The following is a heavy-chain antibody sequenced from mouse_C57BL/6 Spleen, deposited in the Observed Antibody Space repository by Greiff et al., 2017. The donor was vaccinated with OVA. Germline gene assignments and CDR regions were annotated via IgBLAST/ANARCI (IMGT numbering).Heavy chain of an antibody. CDR2: IYPGDGDT. J-gene: IGHJ4*01. Sequence: VQRVESGAELVKPGASVKISCKASGYAFSSYWMNWVKQRPGKGLEWIGQIYPGDGDTNYNGKFKGKATLTADKSSSTAYMQLSSLTSEDSAVYVCARGYGYPYYYDMDDGGQGTSVTVSS. CDR3: ARGYGYPYYYDMDD. D-gene: IGHD2-2*01. V-gene: IGHV1-80*01. CDR1: GYAFSSYW.